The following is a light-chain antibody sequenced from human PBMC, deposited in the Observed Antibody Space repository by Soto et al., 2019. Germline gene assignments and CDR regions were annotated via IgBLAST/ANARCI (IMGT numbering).Light chain of an antibody. V-gene: IGLV1-40*01. CDR2: ETD. Sequence: QSVLTQPPSISGAPGQRVTITCTGSDSNIGASYDVNWYQHLPGGAPNLLIYETDNRPSGVPDRFSASRSGASASLAIDKLQTGDEGDYYCQSYGSGLSVVFGGGTKLTVL. J-gene: IGLJ2*01. CDR3: QSYGSGLSVV. CDR1: DSNIGASYD.